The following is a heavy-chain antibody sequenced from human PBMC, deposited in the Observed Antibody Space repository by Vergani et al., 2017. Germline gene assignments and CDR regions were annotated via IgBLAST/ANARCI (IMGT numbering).Heavy chain of an antibody. J-gene: IGHJ4*02. V-gene: IGHV4-59*01. CDR3: ARTIGHCSNSNCYCLAY. CDR1: GGSLINYH. D-gene: IGHD2-2*01. CDR2: IYSSGST. Sequence: QVQLQESGPGLVKPSETLSLTCTVSGGSLINYHWSWVRQPPGKGLEWIGYIYSSGSTTYSPSLKSRLTMSVDPSKNQFSLKLRSVTLADTAVYYCARTIGHCSNSNCYCLAYCGQGTLFTVSS.